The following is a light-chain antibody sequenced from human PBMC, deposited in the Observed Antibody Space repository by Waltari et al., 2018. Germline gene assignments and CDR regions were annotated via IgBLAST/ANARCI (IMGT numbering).Light chain of an antibody. Sequence: SYELTQPLSGSVALGQTASVTCGGNDIESKNVYWYQQKSGQAPVLVIYRDSNRPSGSSERFSGSNSGNTATLTISRAQAGDEADYYCQVYDSTTYVFGTGTKVTVL. CDR2: RDS. CDR3: QVYDSTTYV. J-gene: IGLJ1*01. V-gene: IGLV3-9*01. CDR1: DIESKN.